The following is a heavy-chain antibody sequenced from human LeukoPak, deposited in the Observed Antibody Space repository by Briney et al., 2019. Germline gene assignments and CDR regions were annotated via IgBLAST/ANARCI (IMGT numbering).Heavy chain of an antibody. D-gene: IGHD2-15*01. Sequence: GASVKVSCKASGYTFTGYAINWVRQAPGQGLEYMGWIRTSTGSPTYAQGFTGRFVFSLDTSVNTAYLQISSLKAEDTAAYYCARDLDSAAFDIWGQGIMVTVSS. CDR1: GYTFTGYA. V-gene: IGHV7-4-1*02. J-gene: IGHJ3*02. CDR2: IRTSTGSP. CDR3: ARDLDSAAFDI.